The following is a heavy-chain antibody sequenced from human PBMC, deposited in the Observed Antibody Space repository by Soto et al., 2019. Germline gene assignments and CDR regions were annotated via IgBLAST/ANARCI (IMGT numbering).Heavy chain of an antibody. Sequence: GGSLRLSCAASGFTFSSYSMNWVRQAPGKGLEWVSSISSSSSYIYYADSVKGRFTISRDNAKNSLYLQMNSLRAEDTAVYYCASIAVAGTGDYYYYYGMDVWGQGTTVTVSS. J-gene: IGHJ6*02. CDR3: ASIAVAGTGDYYYYYGMDV. V-gene: IGHV3-21*01. CDR1: GFTFSSYS. CDR2: ISSSSSYI. D-gene: IGHD6-19*01.